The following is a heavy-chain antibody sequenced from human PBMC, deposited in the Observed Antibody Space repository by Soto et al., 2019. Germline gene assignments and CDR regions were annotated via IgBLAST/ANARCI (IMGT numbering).Heavy chain of an antibody. CDR1: GFTFGNFW. D-gene: IGHD3-10*01. V-gene: IGHV3-74*01. J-gene: IGHJ5*01. CDR2: INSDGST. CDR3: ARGLYREYGHDS. Sequence: GGSLRLSCAASGFTFGNFWMHWVRQAPGKGLVWVSRINSDGSTSYADFVKGRLTISRDNAKNTVYLQMNSLRAEDTAVYYCARGLYREYGHDSWGQRALVPV.